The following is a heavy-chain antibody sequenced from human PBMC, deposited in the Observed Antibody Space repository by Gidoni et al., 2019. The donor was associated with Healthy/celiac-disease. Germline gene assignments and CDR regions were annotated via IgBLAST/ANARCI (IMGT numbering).Heavy chain of an antibody. D-gene: IGHD5-12*01. CDR3: ARGAYSGYDYYFDY. J-gene: IGHJ4*02. V-gene: IGHV3-53*04. CDR2: IYSGGST. CDR1: GFTVSSNY. Sequence: EVQLVESGGGLVQPGGSLRLSCAASGFTVSSNYMSWVRQAPGKGLEWVSVIYSGGSTYYADSVKGRFTISRHNSKNTLYLQMNSLRAEDTAVYYCARGAYSGYDYYFDYWGQGTLVTVSS.